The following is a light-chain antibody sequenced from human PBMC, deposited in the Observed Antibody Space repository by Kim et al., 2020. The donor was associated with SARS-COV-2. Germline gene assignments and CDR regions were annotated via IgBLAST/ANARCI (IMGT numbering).Light chain of an antibody. CDR2: VVN. J-gene: IGLJ7*01. V-gene: IGLV6-57*03. CDR3: QSYDSSNAV. CDR1: RRSIAITY. Sequence: MPLTISSPPTRRSIAITYVQWYQPRPGTAPPSVFYVVNQRPSGVPDRFSGSIDSSSTSPSLTISGLKTEDEADSYCQSYDSSNAVFGGGTQLTVL.